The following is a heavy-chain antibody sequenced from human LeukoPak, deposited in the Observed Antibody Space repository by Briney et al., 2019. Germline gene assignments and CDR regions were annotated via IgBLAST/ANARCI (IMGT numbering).Heavy chain of an antibody. CDR1: GFTFSTYA. CDR3: AKRRTSGWSRAALEY. Sequence: GGSLRLSCAASGFTFSTYAISWVRQAPGKGLEWVSAISDGGSETFYADSVKGRFTISRDNSKNTLYLQINSLRVGDTAVYYCAKRRTSGWSRAALEYWGPGTLVTVSS. CDR2: ISDGGSET. V-gene: IGHV3-23*01. D-gene: IGHD6-19*01. J-gene: IGHJ4*02.